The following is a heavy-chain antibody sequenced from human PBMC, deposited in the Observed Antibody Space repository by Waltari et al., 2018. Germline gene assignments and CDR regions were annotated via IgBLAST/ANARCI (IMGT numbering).Heavy chain of an antibody. CDR2: INHSGST. CDR3: ARGRRGTFLDY. J-gene: IGHJ4*02. V-gene: IGHV4-34*01. D-gene: IGHD1-1*01. Sequence: QVQLQQWGAGLLKPSETLSLTCAVYGGSFRGYYWSWIRQPPGKGLEWIGEINHSGSTNYNPSLKRRVTISVDTSKNQFSLKLSSVTAADTAVYYCARGRRGTFLDYWGQGTLVTVSS. CDR1: GGSFRGYY.